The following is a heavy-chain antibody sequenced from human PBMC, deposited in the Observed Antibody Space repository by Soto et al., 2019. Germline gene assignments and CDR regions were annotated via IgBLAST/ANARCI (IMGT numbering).Heavy chain of an antibody. CDR3: ARAYYSHWGSHPYFDF. Sequence: GGSLRLSCVASGFTFSDHYMDWVRQAPGKGLEWVGRTRNKDRSHTTEYAASVEGRFTISRDESKNSLYLQMNSLQPEDTAVYFCARAYYSHWGSHPYFDFWGQGILVTVSS. CDR2: TRNKDRSHTT. D-gene: IGHD3-16*02. CDR1: GFTFSDHY. J-gene: IGHJ4*02. V-gene: IGHV3-72*01.